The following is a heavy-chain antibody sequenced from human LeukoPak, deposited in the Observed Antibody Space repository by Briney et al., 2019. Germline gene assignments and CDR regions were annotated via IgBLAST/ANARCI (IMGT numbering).Heavy chain of an antibody. CDR3: ARAHSADHLVVAATLFDP. D-gene: IGHD2-15*01. V-gene: IGHV4-30-2*01. CDR2: IYHSGST. Sequence: TPSETLSLTCAVSGGSISSGGYSWSWIRQPPGKGLEWIGYIYHSGSTYYNPSLKSRVTISVDRSKNQFSLKLSSVTTADTAGYYCARAHSADHLVVAATLFDPWGQGTLVTVSS. J-gene: IGHJ5*02. CDR1: GGSISSGGYS.